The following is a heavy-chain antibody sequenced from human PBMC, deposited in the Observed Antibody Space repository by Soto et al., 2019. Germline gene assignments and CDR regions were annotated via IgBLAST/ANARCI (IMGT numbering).Heavy chain of an antibody. CDR3: AAGDFWSGYHAGWFDP. CDR2: INHSGST. Sequence: QVQLQQWGAGLLKPSETLSLTCAVYGGSFCGYYWSWIRQPPGKGLEWIGEINHSGSTNYNPSLKSRVTISVDTSKNQFSLKLSSVTAADTAVYYCAAGDFWSGYHAGWFDPWGQGTLVTVSS. J-gene: IGHJ5*02. CDR1: GGSFCGYY. V-gene: IGHV4-34*01. D-gene: IGHD3-3*01.